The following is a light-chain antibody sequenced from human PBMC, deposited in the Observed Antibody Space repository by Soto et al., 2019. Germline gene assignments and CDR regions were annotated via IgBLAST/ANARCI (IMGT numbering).Light chain of an antibody. Sequence: EIVMTQSPATLSVSPGERATLSCRASQSVSSSLAWYQQKPGQTPRLVIYGASTRATGIPARFSGSGSGTEFTLTISSLQSEDFAVYYCQQDNNWLITFGQGTRLEIK. CDR3: QQDNNWLIT. V-gene: IGKV3-15*01. J-gene: IGKJ5*01. CDR2: GAS. CDR1: QSVSSS.